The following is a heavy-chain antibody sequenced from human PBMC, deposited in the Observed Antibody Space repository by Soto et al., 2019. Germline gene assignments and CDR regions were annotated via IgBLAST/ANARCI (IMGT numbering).Heavy chain of an antibody. V-gene: IGHV3-30*09. Sequence: GGSLRLSCSASGFTFTSFAIHWVRQAPGKGLEWVAVISENGVNKYSAESVRGRFVISRDNSKNTVELEMNSLRPEDSAIYFCARRLTKTVSALGYWGQGTLVTVSS. J-gene: IGHJ4*02. D-gene: IGHD2-8*01. CDR2: ISENGVNK. CDR1: GFTFTSFA. CDR3: ARRLTKTVSALGY.